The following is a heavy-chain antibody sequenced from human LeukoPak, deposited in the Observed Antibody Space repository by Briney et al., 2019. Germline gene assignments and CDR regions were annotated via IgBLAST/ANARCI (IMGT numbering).Heavy chain of an antibody. CDR1: GFTFSSYG. J-gene: IGHJ4*02. Sequence: GGSLRLSCAASGFTFSSYGMHWVRQAPGKGLEWVAVIWYDGSNKYYADSVKGRFTISRDNSKNTLYLQMNSLRAEDTAVYYCARGPGSHSNFEDYWGQGTLVTVSS. CDR2: IWYDGSNK. D-gene: IGHD4-11*01. CDR3: ARGPGSHSNFEDY. V-gene: IGHV3-33*01.